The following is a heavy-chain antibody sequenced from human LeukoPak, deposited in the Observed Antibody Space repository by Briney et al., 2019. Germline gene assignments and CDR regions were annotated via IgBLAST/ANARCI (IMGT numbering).Heavy chain of an antibody. J-gene: IGHJ4*02. CDR2: INPNSGGT. V-gene: IGHV1-2*02. CDR1: GYTFTGYY. Sequence: ASVKVSCKASGYTFTGYYMHWVRQAPGQGLEWMGWINPNSGGTNYAQKFQGRVTMTRDTSISTAYMELSRLRSDDTAVYYCARVGAIRACSGGSCYTYWAQGPLVTVS. CDR3: ARVGAIRACSGGSCYTY. D-gene: IGHD2-15*01.